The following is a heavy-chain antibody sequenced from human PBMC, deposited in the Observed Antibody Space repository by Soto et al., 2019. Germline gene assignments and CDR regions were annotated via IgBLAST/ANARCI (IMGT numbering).Heavy chain of an antibody. Sequence: PSETLSLTCIVSGGSINSGSHYWGWIRQPPGKGLEWIGSIFYSGSAYHNPSLKSRVTISVDTSKNQFSLKLSSVTAADTAVYYCASPKIAFYNWFDPWGQGTLVTVSS. J-gene: IGHJ5*02. CDR1: GGSINSGSHY. CDR2: IFYSGSA. CDR3: ASPKIAFYNWFDP. D-gene: IGHD3-3*02. V-gene: IGHV4-39*01.